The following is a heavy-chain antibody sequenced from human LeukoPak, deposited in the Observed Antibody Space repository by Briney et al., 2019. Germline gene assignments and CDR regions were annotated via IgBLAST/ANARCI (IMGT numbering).Heavy chain of an antibody. CDR3: ARGGGSGTDY. Sequence: PGGSLRLSCAASGFTFSSYSMNWVRQAPGKGLEWVSFISSSTTTIYYADSVKGRFSISRDNAKNSLYLQMNSLRDEDTAVYFCARGGGSGTDYWGQGTLVTVSS. V-gene: IGHV3-48*02. J-gene: IGHJ4*02. CDR1: GFTFSSYS. CDR2: ISSSTTTI. D-gene: IGHD1-26*01.